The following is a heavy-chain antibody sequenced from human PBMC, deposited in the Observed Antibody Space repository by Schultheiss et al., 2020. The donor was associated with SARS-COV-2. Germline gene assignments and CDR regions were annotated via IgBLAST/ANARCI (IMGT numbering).Heavy chain of an antibody. D-gene: IGHD2-21*01. CDR2: LFCSGST. CDR1: GGSVSTGSHH. Sequence: GSLRLSCTVSGGSVSTGSHHRSSIRQPPGKGLEWIGYLFCSGSTNYHPSLKSRVTISGDTSKNQFSLKLTSVTAADTAVYYCARDCGSVACPYGMDLWGQGTTVTVSS. V-gene: IGHV4-61*01. J-gene: IGHJ6*02. CDR3: ARDCGSVACPYGMDL.